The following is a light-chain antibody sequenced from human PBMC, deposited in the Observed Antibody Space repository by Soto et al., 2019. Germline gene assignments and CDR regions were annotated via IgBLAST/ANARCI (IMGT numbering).Light chain of an antibody. CDR1: SSDVGGYNY. V-gene: IGLV2-14*03. CDR2: DVS. CDR3: SSYTSSSILV. J-gene: IGLJ2*01. Sequence: QSALTQPASVSGSPGQSITISCTGTSSDVGGYNYVSWYQQHPGKAPKLMIYDVSIRPSGVSNRFSGSKSDNTASLTISGLQAEDEADYYCSSYTSSSILVFGGGTKVTVL.